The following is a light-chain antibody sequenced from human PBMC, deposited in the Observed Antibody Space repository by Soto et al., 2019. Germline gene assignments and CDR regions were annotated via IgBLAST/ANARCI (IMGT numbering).Light chain of an antibody. CDR1: QRVSSN. V-gene: IGKV3-15*01. J-gene: IGKJ2*01. CDR2: GAS. Sequence: EIVMTQSPATLSVSPGEIATLSCRASQRVSSNLSWYQQKPGQAPRPLLYGASTRATSIPARFSGSGSGPESTLTISSLQSEDFAVYYCQQYNSWPYTFGQGTKLEIK. CDR3: QQYNSWPYT.